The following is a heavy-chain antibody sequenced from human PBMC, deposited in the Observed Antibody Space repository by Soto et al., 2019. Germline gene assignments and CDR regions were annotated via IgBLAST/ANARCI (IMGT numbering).Heavy chain of an antibody. V-gene: IGHV1-8*01. Sequence: QVQLVQSGAEVKKPGASVKVSCKASGDTFSSYDIKWVRQATGQGLEWMGWMNPNSGNTGYAQKFQGRVTMTRNTSISTTYMELSSLRFEDPAVYYCARGRNGMDVWGQGTTVTVS. CDR2: MNPNSGNT. CDR1: GDTFSSYD. CDR3: ARGRNGMDV. J-gene: IGHJ6*02.